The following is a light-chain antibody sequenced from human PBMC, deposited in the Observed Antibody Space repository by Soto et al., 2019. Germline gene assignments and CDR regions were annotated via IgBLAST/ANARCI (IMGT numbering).Light chain of an antibody. CDR2: DVS. Sequence: QSALTQPASVSGSPGQSITISCTGTSSDVGGYNYVSWYQQHPGKVPKVMVYDVSNRPSGVSNRFSGSKSGNTASLTISGLQDEDEADYYCSSFTSSTTYVFGTGTKLTVL. J-gene: IGLJ1*01. CDR1: SSDVGGYNY. CDR3: SSFTSSTTYV. V-gene: IGLV2-14*01.